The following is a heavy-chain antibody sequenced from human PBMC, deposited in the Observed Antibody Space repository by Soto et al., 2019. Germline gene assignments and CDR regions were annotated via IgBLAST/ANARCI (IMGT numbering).Heavy chain of an antibody. V-gene: IGHV3-23*01. CDR1: GFPFSTYA. CDR2: IRGSGYTT. J-gene: IGHJ3*02. Sequence: EVQLLESGGGLVQPGGSLRLSCAPSGFPFSTYAMSWVRQAPGRGLEWVSAIRGSGYTTYYADSVKGRFTISRDNSKSTLSLQMNSLRGEDTAIYYCAKESWGHAFDTWGQGTMVTVSS. CDR3: AKESWGHAFDT. D-gene: IGHD7-27*01.